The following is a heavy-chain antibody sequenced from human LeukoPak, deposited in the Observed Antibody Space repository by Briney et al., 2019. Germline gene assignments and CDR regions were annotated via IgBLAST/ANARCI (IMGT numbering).Heavy chain of an antibody. V-gene: IGHV4-34*01. CDR1: GGSFSGYY. Sequence: SETLSLTCAVYGGSFSGYYWSWIRQPPGKGLEWIGEINHSGSTNYNPSLKSRVTISVDTSKNQFSLKLSSVTAADTAVYYCARGVGYCTDGVCYWSNYYYYYMDVWGKGTTVTVSS. D-gene: IGHD2-8*01. J-gene: IGHJ6*03. CDR3: ARGVGYCTDGVCYWSNYYYYYMDV. CDR2: INHSGST.